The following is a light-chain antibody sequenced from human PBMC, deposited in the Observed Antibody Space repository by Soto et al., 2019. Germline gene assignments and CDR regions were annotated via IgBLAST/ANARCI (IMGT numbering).Light chain of an antibody. Sequence: DIQMTQSPSTLPASVGARCTITCRASQSISSWLAWYQQKPGKAPKLXXXKASGLESGVPSRFSGSGSGTDFTLTISSLQTDDFATYYCQQYKSYSTLTFGGGTKVDIK. V-gene: IGKV1-5*03. CDR3: QQYKSYSTLT. CDR1: QSISSW. J-gene: IGKJ4*01. CDR2: KAS.